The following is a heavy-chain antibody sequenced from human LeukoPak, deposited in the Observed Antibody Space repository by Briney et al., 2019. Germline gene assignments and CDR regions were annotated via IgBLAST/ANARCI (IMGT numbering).Heavy chain of an antibody. CDR1: GFTVNNNY. D-gene: IGHD6-25*01. Sequence: HPGGSLRLSCVASGFTVNNNYMNWVRQGPGKGLEWVSVISSGGSTYYADSVTGRFTISRDNSKNTLYLQMNSLRVEDTAVYYCGRDLIGTAASWDCWGQGTLVTVSS. V-gene: IGHV3-53*01. J-gene: IGHJ4*02. CDR2: ISSGGST. CDR3: GRDLIGTAASWDC.